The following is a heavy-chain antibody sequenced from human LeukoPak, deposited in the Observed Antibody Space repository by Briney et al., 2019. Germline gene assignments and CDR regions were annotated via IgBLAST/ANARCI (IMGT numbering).Heavy chain of an antibody. CDR3: ARSVEEGYFDWLLPYYFDY. D-gene: IGHD3-9*01. V-gene: IGHV4-61*01. CDR1: GGSVSSGSYY. J-gene: IGHJ4*02. CDR2: IYYSGST. Sequence: SETLSLTCTVSGGSVSSGSYYWSWIRQPPGKGLEWIGYIYYSGSTNYNPSLKSRVTISVDTSKNQFSLKLSSVTAADTAVYYCARSVEEGYFDWLLPYYFDYWGQGTLVTVSS.